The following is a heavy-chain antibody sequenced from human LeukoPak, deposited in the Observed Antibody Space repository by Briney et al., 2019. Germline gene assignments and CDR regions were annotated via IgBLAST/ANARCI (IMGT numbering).Heavy chain of an antibody. CDR2: INHSGST. CDR3: ARLRYVWGSYRYDPFDY. J-gene: IGHJ4*02. CDR1: GGPFSGYY. Sequence: SETLSLTCAVYGGPFSGYYWSWIRQPPGKGLEWIGEINHSGSTNYNPSLKSRVTISVDTSKNQFSLKLSSVTAADTAVYYCARLRYVWGSYRYDPFDYWGQGTLVTVSS. V-gene: IGHV4-34*01. D-gene: IGHD3-16*02.